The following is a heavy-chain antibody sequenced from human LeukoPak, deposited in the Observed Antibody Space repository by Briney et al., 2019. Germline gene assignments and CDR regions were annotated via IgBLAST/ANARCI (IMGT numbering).Heavy chain of an antibody. V-gene: IGHV4-34*01. CDR3: ARGLTSIAAAGSY. J-gene: IGHJ4*02. D-gene: IGHD6-13*01. Sequence: PSETLSLTCAVHGGSFSGYYWSWIRQPPGKGLEWIGVINHRGSTNYNQYLTRRVTISVATSKNKFYLKLSSVTAADTGVYYCARGLTSIAAAGSYWGQGTLVTVSS. CDR2: INHRGST. CDR1: GGSFSGYY.